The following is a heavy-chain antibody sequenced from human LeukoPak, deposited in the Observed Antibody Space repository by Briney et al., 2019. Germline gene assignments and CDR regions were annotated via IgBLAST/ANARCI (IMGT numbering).Heavy chain of an antibody. V-gene: IGHV3-23*01. CDR3: AKRIAVAGPYFDY. CDR1: GFTFSNYA. J-gene: IGHJ4*02. Sequence: PGGSLRLSCVASGFTFSNYAMSWVRQAPGKGLEWVSAISASGGSTYYADSVTGRFTISRDNSKHTLYLQMNSLRAEDTAIYYSAKRIAVAGPYFDYWGQGTLVTVSS. D-gene: IGHD6-19*01. CDR2: ISASGGST.